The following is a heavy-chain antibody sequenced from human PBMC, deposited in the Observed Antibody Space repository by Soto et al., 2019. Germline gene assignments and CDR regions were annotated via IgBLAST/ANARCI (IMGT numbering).Heavy chain of an antibody. D-gene: IGHD2-2*02. V-gene: IGHV3-74*01. CDR1: GFTFSSYS. Sequence: GGSLRLSCAASGFTFSSYSMNWVRQAPGKGLVWVSRINSDGGSTNYADSVKGRFTISRDNAKNTLYLQMNSLRAEDTAVYYCARGPYSMDVWGQGTTVTVSS. CDR2: INSDGGST. J-gene: IGHJ6*02. CDR3: ARGPYSMDV.